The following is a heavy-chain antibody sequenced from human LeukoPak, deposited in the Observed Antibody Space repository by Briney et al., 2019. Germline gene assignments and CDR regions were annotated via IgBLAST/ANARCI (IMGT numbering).Heavy chain of an antibody. V-gene: IGHV4-59*01. CDR1: GGSISRYY. CDR2: IYYSGST. J-gene: IGHJ4*02. Sequence: PSETLSLTCTVSGGSISRYYWTWIRQPPGKGLEWIGYIYYSGSTNYNPSLKSRVTISVDTSKTQFSLKLSSVTAADTAVYYCARHDYGATRDYWGQGTLVTVSS. CDR3: ARHDYGATRDY. D-gene: IGHD4-17*01.